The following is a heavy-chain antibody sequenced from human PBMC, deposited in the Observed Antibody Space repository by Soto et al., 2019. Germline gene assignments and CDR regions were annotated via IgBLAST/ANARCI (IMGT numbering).Heavy chain of an antibody. CDR2: ISSSSSYI. Sequence: EVQLVESGGGLVKPGGSLRLSCAASGFTFSSYSMNWVRQAPGKGLEWVSSISSSSSYIYYADSVKGRFPISRDNAKNSLYLQMNSLRAEDTAVYYCARDLGYYDSSGRRSAFDIWGQGTMVTVSS. CDR1: GFTFSSYS. V-gene: IGHV3-21*01. CDR3: ARDLGYYDSSGRRSAFDI. J-gene: IGHJ3*02. D-gene: IGHD3-22*01.